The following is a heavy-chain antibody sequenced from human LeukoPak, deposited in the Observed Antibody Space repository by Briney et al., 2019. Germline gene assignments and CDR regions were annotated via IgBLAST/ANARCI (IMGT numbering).Heavy chain of an antibody. J-gene: IGHJ4*02. CDR3: ARGWPGYDFWSGYYTGFDY. D-gene: IGHD3-3*01. V-gene: IGHV4-34*01. CDR2: INHSGST. Sequence: PSETLSLTCTVSGGSISGYYWSWIRQPPGKGLEWIGEINHSGSTNYNPSLKSRVTISVDTSKNQFSLKLSSVTVADTAVYYCARGWPGYDFWSGYYTGFDYWGQGTLVTVSS. CDR1: GGSISGYY.